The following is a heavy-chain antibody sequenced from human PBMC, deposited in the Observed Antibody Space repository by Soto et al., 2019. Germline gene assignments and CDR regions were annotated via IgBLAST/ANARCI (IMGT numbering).Heavy chain of an antibody. V-gene: IGHV4-59*01. J-gene: IGHJ3*02. CDR1: GGSISSYY. CDR3: ARDMSSSPAFDI. Sequence: SQTLSLTCTVSGGSISSYYWSWIRQPPGKGLEWIGYIYYSGSTNYNPSLKSRVTISVDTSKNQFSLKLSSVTAADTAVYYCARDMSSSPAFDIWGQGTMVTVSS. CDR2: IYYSGST. D-gene: IGHD6-6*01.